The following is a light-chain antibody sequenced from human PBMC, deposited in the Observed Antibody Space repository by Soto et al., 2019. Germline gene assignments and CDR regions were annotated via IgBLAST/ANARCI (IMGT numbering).Light chain of an antibody. CDR3: QQFNNWPRT. V-gene: IGKV3-15*01. Sequence: EIVMTQSPATQSVSPGERATLSCRASQSVSSNLAWYQQKPGQAPRLLIYGASTRATGIPARFSGSGSGTEFTLTISSLQSEDFAVYYCQQFNNWPRTFGQGTKVEI. CDR2: GAS. J-gene: IGKJ1*01. CDR1: QSVSSN.